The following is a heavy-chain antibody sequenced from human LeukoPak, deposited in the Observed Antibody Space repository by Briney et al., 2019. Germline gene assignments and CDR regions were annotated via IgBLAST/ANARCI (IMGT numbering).Heavy chain of an antibody. J-gene: IGHJ4*02. V-gene: IGHV3-53*01. CDR1: GFTVSSNY. CDR2: IYSGGST. CDR3: ARGYDFWSGNFDY. D-gene: IGHD3-3*01. Sequence: GGSLRLSCAASGFTVSSNYMSWVRQAPGKGLEWVSVIYSGGSTYYADSVKGRFTISRDNSKNTLYLQMNSLRAEDTAVYYCARGYDFWSGNFDYWGQGTPVTVSS.